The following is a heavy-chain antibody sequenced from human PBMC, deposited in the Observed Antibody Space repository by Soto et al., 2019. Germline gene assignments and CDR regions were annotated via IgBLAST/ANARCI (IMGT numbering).Heavy chain of an antibody. CDR1: GYTFTSYD. D-gene: IGHD2-2*02. CDR3: ARAVLDMDIVVVPAAIGPGEGYKPLWFDP. J-gene: IGHJ5*02. V-gene: IGHV1-8*01. CDR2: MNPNSGNT. Sequence: ASVKVSCKASGYTFTSYDINWVRQATGQGLEWMGWMNPNSGNTGYAQKFQGRVTMTRNTSISTAYMELSSLRAEDTAVYYCARAVLDMDIVVVPAAIGPGEGYKPLWFDPWGQGTLVTVS.